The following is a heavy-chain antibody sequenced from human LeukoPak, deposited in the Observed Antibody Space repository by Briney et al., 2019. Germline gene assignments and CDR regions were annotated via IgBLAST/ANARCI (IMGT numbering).Heavy chain of an antibody. CDR2: IYYSGST. CDR3: ARHRSGSYFKWVYYFDY. V-gene: IGHV4-39*01. CDR1: GGSISSNSYY. D-gene: IGHD1-26*01. Sequence: SETLSLTCAVSGGSISSNSYYWGWIRQPPGKGLEWIGSIYYSGSTYYNPSLKSRVTISVDTSKNQFSLKLSSVTAADTAVYYCARHRSGSYFKWVYYFDYWGQGTLVTVSS. J-gene: IGHJ4*02.